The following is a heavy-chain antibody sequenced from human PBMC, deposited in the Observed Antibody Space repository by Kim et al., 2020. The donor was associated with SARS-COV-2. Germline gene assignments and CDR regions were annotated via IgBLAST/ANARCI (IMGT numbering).Heavy chain of an antibody. D-gene: IGHD3-9*01. CDR1: GGSISSYY. CDR3: ARNGDILTGYYTYYYYYGMDV. V-gene: IGHV4-59*08. Sequence: SETLSLTCTVSGGSISSYYWSWIRQPPGKGLEWIGYTYYSGSTNYNPSLKSRVTISVDTSKNQFSLKLSSVTAADTAVYYCARNGDILTGYYTYYYYYGMDVWGQGTTVTVSS. J-gene: IGHJ6*02. CDR2: TYYSGST.